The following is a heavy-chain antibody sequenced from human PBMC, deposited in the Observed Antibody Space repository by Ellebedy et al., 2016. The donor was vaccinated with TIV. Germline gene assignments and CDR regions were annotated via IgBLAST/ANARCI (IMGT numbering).Heavy chain of an antibody. CDR1: GGTFSSYA. D-gene: IGHD2-8*01. CDR2: IIPIFGTA. J-gene: IGHJ6*02. CDR3: ARGGGSSSLETIYDIVLLYYYYGMDV. Sequence: SVKVSXXASGGTFSSYAISWVRQAPGQGLEWMGGIIPIFGTANYAQKFQGRVTITADESTSTAYMELSSLRSEDTAVYYCARGGGSSSLETIYDIVLLYYYYGMDVWGQGTTVTVSS. V-gene: IGHV1-69*13.